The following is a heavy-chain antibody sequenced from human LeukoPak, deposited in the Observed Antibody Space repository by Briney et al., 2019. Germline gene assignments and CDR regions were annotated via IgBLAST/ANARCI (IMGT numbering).Heavy chain of an antibody. D-gene: IGHD4-23*01. CDR1: GFTFSNFA. CDR3: AKSPAVDAAIDI. CDR2: ISGSGGST. Sequence: GGSLRLSCAASGFTFSNFAVSWVRQAPGKGLEWVSAISGSGGSTYYADSVKGRFTISRDNSKNTLYLQMNSLRAEDTAVYYCAKSPAVDAAIDIWGQGTMVTVSS. V-gene: IGHV3-23*01. J-gene: IGHJ3*02.